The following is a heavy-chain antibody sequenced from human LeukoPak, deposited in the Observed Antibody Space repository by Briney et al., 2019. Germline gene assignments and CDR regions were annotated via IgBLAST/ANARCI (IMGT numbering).Heavy chain of an antibody. CDR2: IKQDGSEK. D-gene: IGHD3-16*02. J-gene: IGHJ6*02. Sequence: PGGSLRLSCAASGFTFSSYWMSWVRQAPGKGLEWVANIKQDGSEKYYVDSVKGRFTTSRDNAKNSLYLQMNSLRAEDTAVYYCAREYYDYVWGSYRYHGMDVWGQGTTVTVSS. CDR3: AREYYDYVWGSYRYHGMDV. CDR1: GFTFSSYW. V-gene: IGHV3-7*01.